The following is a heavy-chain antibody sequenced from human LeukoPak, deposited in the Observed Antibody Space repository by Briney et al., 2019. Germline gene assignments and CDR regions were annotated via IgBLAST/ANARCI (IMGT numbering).Heavy chain of an antibody. CDR2: INPDGNKK. CDR1: GLTFSSSW. CDR3: ARDLAYSRLDY. V-gene: IGHV3-7*01. Sequence: HPGGSLRLSCAVSGLTFSSSWMDWVRQAPGKGLEWVASINPDGNKKYSADPVKGRFTISRDNAENSLYLQMNSLRVEDTAFYYCARDLAYSRLDYWGQGMLVTVSS. D-gene: IGHD5-18*01. J-gene: IGHJ4*02.